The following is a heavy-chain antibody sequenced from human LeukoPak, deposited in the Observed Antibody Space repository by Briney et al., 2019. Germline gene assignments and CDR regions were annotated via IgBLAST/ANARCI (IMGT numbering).Heavy chain of an antibody. D-gene: IGHD1-26*01. V-gene: IGHV1-46*01. J-gene: IGHJ3*02. Sequence: GASVKVSCKASGYTFTSYYMHWVRQAPGQGLEWMGIVNPSGGSTSYAQKFQGRVTMTRDTSTSTVYMELSSLRSEDTAVYYCARDPLLRRDAFGIWGQGTMVTVSS. CDR3: ARDPLLRRDAFGI. CDR2: VNPSGGST. CDR1: GYTFTSYY.